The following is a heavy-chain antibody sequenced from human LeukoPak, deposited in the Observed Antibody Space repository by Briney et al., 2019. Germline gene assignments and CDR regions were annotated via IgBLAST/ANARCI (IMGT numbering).Heavy chain of an antibody. CDR3: AGYYYDSSVLFDY. CDR2: IKHDGSEK. J-gene: IGHJ4*02. D-gene: IGHD3-22*01. CDR1: GFTFSSYW. V-gene: IGHV3-7*01. Sequence: QTGGSLRLSCAASGFTFSSYWMSWVRQAPGKGLEWVANIKHDGSEKYYVDSVKGRFTISRDNAKTSLYLQMNSLRAEDTAVYYCAGYYYDSSVLFDYWGQGTLVTVSS.